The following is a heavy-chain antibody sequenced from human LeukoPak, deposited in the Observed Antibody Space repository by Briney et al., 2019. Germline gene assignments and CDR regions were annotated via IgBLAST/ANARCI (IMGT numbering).Heavy chain of an antibody. CDR3: ARVIHPNYYYDSSGYLDY. CDR2: ISAYNGNT. D-gene: IGHD3-22*01. J-gene: IGHJ4*02. V-gene: IGHV1-18*01. CDR1: GYTFTSYG. Sequence: ASVKVSCKASGYTFTSYGISWVRQAPGHGREWRGCISAYNGNTNYAQKLQGRVTMTTDTSTSTAYMELRSLRSDDTAVYYCARVIHPNYYYDSSGYLDYWGQGTLVTVSS.